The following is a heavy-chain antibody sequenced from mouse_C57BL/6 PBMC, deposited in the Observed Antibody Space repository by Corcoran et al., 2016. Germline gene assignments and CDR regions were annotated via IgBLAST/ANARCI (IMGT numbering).Heavy chain of an antibody. J-gene: IGHJ4*01. D-gene: IGHD2-1*01. CDR2: INTYSGVP. CDR3: ARHYGNDSMDY. V-gene: IGHV9-3*01. CDR1: GYTFTTYG. Sequence: QIQLVQSGPELKKPGETVKISCKASGYTFTTYGMSGVKQAPGKGLKWMGWINTYSGVPTYADDFKGRFAFSLETSASTAYLQINNLKNEDTATYLCARHYGNDSMDYWGQGTSVTVSS.